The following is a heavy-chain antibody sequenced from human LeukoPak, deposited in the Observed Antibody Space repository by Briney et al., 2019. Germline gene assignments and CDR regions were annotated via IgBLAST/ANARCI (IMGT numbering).Heavy chain of an antibody. CDR2: IHTGGTT. V-gene: IGHV3-53*01. CDR1: GLDISYHY. Sequence: GGSLRLSCVASGLDISYHYVGWVRQAPGKGLEWVSVIHTGGTTHYAESVKGRFTVSKDTSNNTVFLQMNSLRVEDTAVYYCARVASVVVPAAIHYYYYMDVWGKGTTVTVSS. D-gene: IGHD2-2*01. J-gene: IGHJ6*03. CDR3: ARVASVVVPAAIHYYYYMDV.